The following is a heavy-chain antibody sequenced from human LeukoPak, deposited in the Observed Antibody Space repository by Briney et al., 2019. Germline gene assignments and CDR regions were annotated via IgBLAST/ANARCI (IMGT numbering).Heavy chain of an antibody. CDR1: GFTFSSYW. CDR3: ARDLGYYGSGSYYKALGY. V-gene: IGHV3-7*01. J-gene: IGHJ4*02. Sequence: GGSLRLSCEASGFTFSSYWMSWVRQAPGKGLEWVANIKQDGGENYYGDSVKGRFTISRDNAKNSLYLQMNSLRAEDTAVYYCARDLGYYGSGSYYKALGYWGQGTLVTVSS. CDR2: IKQDGGEN. D-gene: IGHD3-10*01.